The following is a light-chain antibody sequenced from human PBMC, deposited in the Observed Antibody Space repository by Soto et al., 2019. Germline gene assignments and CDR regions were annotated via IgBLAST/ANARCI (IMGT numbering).Light chain of an antibody. CDR3: KQSYSTPHT. J-gene: IGKJ2*01. Sequence: DIQMTQSPSSLSASVGDRVTITCRASQSISSYLNCYQHKPWKAPQLLIYAASSLQSGVPSRFRGTGSGPDFTLTISSLQTEDFATYSSKQSYSTPHTFGQGTKLEIK. V-gene: IGKV1-39*01. CDR2: AAS. CDR1: QSISSY.